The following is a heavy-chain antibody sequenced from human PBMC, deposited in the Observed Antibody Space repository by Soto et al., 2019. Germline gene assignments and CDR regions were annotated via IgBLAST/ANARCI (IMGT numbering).Heavy chain of an antibody. Sequence: PSETLSLTCTVSGGSISSYYWSWIRQPPGKGLEWIGYIYYSGSTNYNPSLKSRVTISVDTSKNQFSLRLTSVTAADTAVYYCASPGRYYDSSAYYNWGQGTLVTVSS. D-gene: IGHD3-22*01. CDR2: IYYSGST. J-gene: IGHJ4*02. CDR1: GGSISSYY. V-gene: IGHV4-59*08. CDR3: ASPGRYYDSSAYYN.